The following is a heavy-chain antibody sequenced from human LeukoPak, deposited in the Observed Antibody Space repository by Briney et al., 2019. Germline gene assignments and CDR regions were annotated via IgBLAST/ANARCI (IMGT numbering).Heavy chain of an antibody. Sequence: GASVKASCKASGYTFTSYYMHWVRQAPGQGLEWMGIINPSGGSTSYAQKFQGRVTMTRDTSTSTVYMELSSLRSEDTAVYYCARDLRGRDVVVSPWDDYWGQGTLVTVSS. J-gene: IGHJ4*02. CDR3: ARDLRGRDVVVSPWDDY. V-gene: IGHV1-46*01. CDR2: INPSGGST. D-gene: IGHD2-2*01. CDR1: GYTFTSYY.